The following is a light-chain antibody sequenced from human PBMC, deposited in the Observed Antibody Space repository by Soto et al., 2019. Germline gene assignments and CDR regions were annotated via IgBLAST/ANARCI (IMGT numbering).Light chain of an antibody. CDR1: QSVTSSY. CDR3: QQYGSAPVT. V-gene: IGKV3-20*01. CDR2: GTS. J-gene: IGKJ3*01. Sequence: EIVLTQSPGTLSLSPGERAALTCRASQSVTSSYLARYQQKPGQAPRLLMYGTSSRATGIPERFSGSGSGTDFTLTFSRLEPEDLAVYYCQQYGSAPVTFGRGTKVDIK.